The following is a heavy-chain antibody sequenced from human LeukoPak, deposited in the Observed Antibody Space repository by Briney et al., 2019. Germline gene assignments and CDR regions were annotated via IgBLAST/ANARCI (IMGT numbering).Heavy chain of an antibody. CDR1: GFTFSSYA. V-gene: IGHV3-30-3*01. J-gene: IGHJ4*02. CDR3: ARRYYFDY. CDR2: VSYDGSNK. Sequence: GRSLRLSCAASGFTFSSYAMHWVRQAPGKGLEWVAVVSYDGSNKYYADSVKGRFTISRDNSKNTLYLQMNSLRAEDTAVYYCARRYYFDYWGQGTLVTVSS.